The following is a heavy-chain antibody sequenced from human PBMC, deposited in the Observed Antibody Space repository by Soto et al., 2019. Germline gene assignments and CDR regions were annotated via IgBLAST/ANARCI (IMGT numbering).Heavy chain of an antibody. CDR1: GGSISSGGYY. J-gene: IGHJ5*02. CDR2: IYYSGST. CDR3: ARVPLAYCGGDSYRGRWFDP. V-gene: IGHV4-31*03. Sequence: PSETLSLTCTLSGGSISSGGYYWSWIRQQPGKGLEWIGYIYYSGSTYYNPSLKSRVTISVDTSKNQFSLKLSSVTAADTAVYYCARVPLAYCGGDSYRGRWFDPWGQGALVTVS. D-gene: IGHD2-21*02.